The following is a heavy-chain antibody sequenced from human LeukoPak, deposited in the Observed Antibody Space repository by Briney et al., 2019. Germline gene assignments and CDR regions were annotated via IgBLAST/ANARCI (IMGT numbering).Heavy chain of an antibody. CDR2: IYHSGNT. V-gene: IGHV4-38-2*02. Sequence: SETLSLTCTVFGYSISSGYYWGWIRQPPGKGLEWIGSIYHSGNTYYNPSLKSRVTISVDTSKNQFSLKMSSVTAADTAVYYCASHSGYDLNWFDPWGQGTLVTVSS. J-gene: IGHJ5*02. D-gene: IGHD5-12*01. CDR1: GYSISSGYY. CDR3: ASHSGYDLNWFDP.